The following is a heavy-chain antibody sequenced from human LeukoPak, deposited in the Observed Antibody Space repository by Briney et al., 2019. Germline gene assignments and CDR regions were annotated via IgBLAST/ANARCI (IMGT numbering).Heavy chain of an antibody. J-gene: IGHJ4*02. CDR2: ISGSGIST. Sequence: GGSLRLSCAASGFTFSSYGMHWVRQAPGKGLEWVSGISGSGISTYYADSVKGRFTISRDNSKNTLYLQMNSLRAEDTAVYYCVESGTYYCHTTGYYYWGQGTLVTVSS. D-gene: IGHD3-22*01. CDR1: GFTFSSYG. V-gene: IGHV3-23*01. CDR3: VESGTYYCHTTGYYY.